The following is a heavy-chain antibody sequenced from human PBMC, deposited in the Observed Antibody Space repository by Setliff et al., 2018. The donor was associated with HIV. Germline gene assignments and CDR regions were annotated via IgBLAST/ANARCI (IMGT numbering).Heavy chain of an antibody. V-gene: IGHV1-18*01. CDR1: GYTFTSYG. J-gene: IGHJ4*02. CDR2: INTYNGNT. D-gene: IGHD4-4*01. Sequence: ASVKVSCKTSGYTFTSYGATWVRQAPGQGLEWMGWINTYNGNTVYAQNFGGRVTMTTDTSTSTAYMELRSLRSDDTAVYYCARYPATTALVYWGQGTLVTVSS. CDR3: ARYPATTALVY.